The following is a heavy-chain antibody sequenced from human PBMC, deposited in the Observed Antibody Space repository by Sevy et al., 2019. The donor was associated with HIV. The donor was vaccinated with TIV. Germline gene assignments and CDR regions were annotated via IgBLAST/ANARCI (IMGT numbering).Heavy chain of an antibody. CDR2: IYPGDSDT. CDR3: ARHEVGAHAVDTFDI. V-gene: IGHV5-51*01. J-gene: IGHJ3*02. D-gene: IGHD3-16*01. CDR1: GYSFGSYW. Sequence: GESLKISCKGSGYSFGSYWIGWVRQRPGKGLEWMGIIYPGDSDTKYSPSFQGQVTISADKPIRTAYLQWSALKASDTAIYYCARHEVGAHAVDTFDIWGQGTMVTVSS.